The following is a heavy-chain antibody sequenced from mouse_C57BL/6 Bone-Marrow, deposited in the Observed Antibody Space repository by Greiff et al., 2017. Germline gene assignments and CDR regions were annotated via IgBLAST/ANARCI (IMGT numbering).Heavy chain of an antibody. J-gene: IGHJ1*03. CDR3: ARSDYGGYCDV. V-gene: IGHV1-18*01. CDR1: GYTFTDYN. Sequence: VQLQQSGPELVKPGASVTIPCKASGYTFTDYNMDWVKQSHGKSLEWIGDINPNNGGTIYNQKFKGKATLTVDKSSSTAYMELRSLTSEDTAVYYCARSDYGGYCDVWGTGTTVTVSS. D-gene: IGHD2-4*01. CDR2: INPNNGGT.